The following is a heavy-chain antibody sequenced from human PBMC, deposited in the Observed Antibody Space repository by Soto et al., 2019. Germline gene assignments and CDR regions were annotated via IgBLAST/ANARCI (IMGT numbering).Heavy chain of an antibody. CDR2: IHSGNSA. Sequence: EMQLVESGGGFVNPGGSLRLSCAASGLIVNNNYMNWVRQAPGKGLEWVSVIHSGNSASYADSVMGRFTISRHNSKNMVYLQMNSLRAEDTAVSYCARDPGYCSGGICYRYMDVWGKGTTVTVSS. D-gene: IGHD2-15*01. CDR1: GLIVNNNY. J-gene: IGHJ6*03. CDR3: ARDPGYCSGGICYRYMDV. V-gene: IGHV3-53*04.